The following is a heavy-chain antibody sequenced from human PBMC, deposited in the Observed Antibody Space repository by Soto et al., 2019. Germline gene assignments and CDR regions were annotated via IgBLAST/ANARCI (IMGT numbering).Heavy chain of an antibody. J-gene: IGHJ6*02. D-gene: IGHD1-26*01. Sequence: QVQLVQSGAEVKKPGSSVKVSCKASGGTFSRYSITWVRQAPGHGLEWIGRIIPIFGIASYAQKFQGRVTITADESTSPAYLELSSLRSDDTSVYYCASEDSQRETGIVTATIDRMDVWGQGTTATVSS. CDR3: ASEDSQRETGIVTATIDRMDV. CDR2: IIPIFGIA. CDR1: GGTFSRYS. V-gene: IGHV1-69*02.